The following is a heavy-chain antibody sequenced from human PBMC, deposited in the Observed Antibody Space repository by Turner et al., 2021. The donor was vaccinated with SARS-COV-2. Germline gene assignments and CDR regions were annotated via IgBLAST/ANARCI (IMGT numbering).Heavy chain of an antibody. CDR2: SSGGGGST. D-gene: IGHD6-6*01. V-gene: IGHV3-23*01. Sequence: DVQLLESGGGLVQPGGSLRLSCAASGLTFSTYAMSWVRQAQGKGLEWVSASSGGGGSTYYADSVKGRFTISRDNSKNTLYLQMNSLRAEDTAVYHCAKRSSSSSSYYYGMDVWGQGTTVTVSS. CDR1: GLTFSTYA. J-gene: IGHJ6*02. CDR3: AKRSSSSSSYYYGMDV.